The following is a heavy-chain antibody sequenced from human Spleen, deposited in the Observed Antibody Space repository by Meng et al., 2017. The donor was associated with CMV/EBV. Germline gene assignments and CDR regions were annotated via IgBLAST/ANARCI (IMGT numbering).Heavy chain of an antibody. CDR1: GDTFSSYA. CDR2: IIPIFGTA. CDR3: ARGTLTVGATMYYFDY. Sequence: SGDTFSSYAISWVRPAPGQELAWMGGIIPIFGTANYAQKFQGRVTITTDESTSTAYMELSSLRSEDTAVYYCARGTLTVGATMYYFDYWGQGTLVTVSS. V-gene: IGHV1-69*05. D-gene: IGHD1-26*01. J-gene: IGHJ4*02.